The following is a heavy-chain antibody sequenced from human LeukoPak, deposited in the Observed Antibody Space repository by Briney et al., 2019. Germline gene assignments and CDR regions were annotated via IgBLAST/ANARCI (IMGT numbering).Heavy chain of an antibody. J-gene: IGHJ4*02. CDR2: INHSGGT. CDR3: ARVPRYDFWSGYVEPYYFDY. Sequence: KTSETLSPTCAVYGGSFSGYYWSWIRQPPGKGLEWIGEINHSGGTNYNPSLKSRVTISVDTSKNQFSLKLSSVTAADTAVYYCARVPRYDFWSGYVEPYYFDYWGQGTLVTVSS. V-gene: IGHV4-34*01. CDR1: GGSFSGYY. D-gene: IGHD3-3*01.